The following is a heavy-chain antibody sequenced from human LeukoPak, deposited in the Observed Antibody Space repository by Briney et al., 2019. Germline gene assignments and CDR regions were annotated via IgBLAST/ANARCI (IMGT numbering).Heavy chain of an antibody. CDR2: IIPIFGTA. D-gene: IGHD5-12*01. V-gene: IGHV1-69*13. CDR1: GGTFNIFS. Sequence: ASVTVSCTASGGTFNIFSITWVRQAPGQGLEWMGGIIPIFGTANYAQKFQGRVTITADESTSTAYMELSSLRSEDTAVYYCAITRLVATRSPFGYYFDYWGQGTLVTVSS. J-gene: IGHJ4*02. CDR3: AITRLVATRSPFGYYFDY.